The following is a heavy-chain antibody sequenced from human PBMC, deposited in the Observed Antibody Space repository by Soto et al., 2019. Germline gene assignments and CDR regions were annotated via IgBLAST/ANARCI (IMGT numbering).Heavy chain of an antibody. CDR1: GYTLTELS. CDR2: FDPEDGET. V-gene: IGHV1-24*01. CDR3: ATDRGGYSNYAGRPTYYYYGMDV. Sequence: ASAKVSCKVSGYTLTELSMYWARQSPGKGLEWMGGFDPEDGETIYAQKFQGRVTMTEDTSTDTAYMELSSLRSEDTAVYYCATDRGGYSNYAGRPTYYYYGMDVWGQGTTVTVSS. J-gene: IGHJ6*02. D-gene: IGHD4-4*01.